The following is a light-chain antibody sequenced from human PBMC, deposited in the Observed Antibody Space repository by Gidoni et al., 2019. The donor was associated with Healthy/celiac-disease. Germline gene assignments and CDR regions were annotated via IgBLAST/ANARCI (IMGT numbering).Light chain of an antibody. CDR1: QRVSSY. CDR3: KQRSNWPLT. Sequence: EIVLTQSPATLSLSPGERATLSCRASQRVSSYLAWYQQQPGQAPRLLIDDATNRATGIPARFSGSGSGTDFTLTISSLEPEDFAVYYCKQRSNWPLTFGGGTKVEIK. J-gene: IGKJ4*01. V-gene: IGKV3-11*01. CDR2: DAT.